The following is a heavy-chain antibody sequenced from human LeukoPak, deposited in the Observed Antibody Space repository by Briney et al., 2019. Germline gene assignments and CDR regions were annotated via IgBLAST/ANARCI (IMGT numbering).Heavy chain of an antibody. CDR1: GGSISSYY. CDR2: IYYSGST. J-gene: IGHJ4*02. D-gene: IGHD3-22*01. V-gene: IGHV4-59*01. CDR3: AASHYYDSSGYYSFDY. Sequence: SETLSLTCTVSGGSISSYYWSWIRQPPGKGLEWIGYIYYSGSTSYNPSLKSRVTISVDTSKNQFSLKLSSVTAADTAVYYCAASHYYDSSGYYSFDYWGQGTLVTVSS.